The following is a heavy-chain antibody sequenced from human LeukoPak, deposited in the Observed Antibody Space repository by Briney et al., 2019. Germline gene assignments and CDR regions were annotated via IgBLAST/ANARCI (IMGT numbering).Heavy chain of an antibody. CDR1: GYTFTSYD. V-gene: IGHV1-8*01. CDR3: ARDSSGWQNLDY. D-gene: IGHD6-19*01. CDR2: MNPNSSNT. J-gene: IGHJ4*02. Sequence: EASVKVSCKASGYTFTSYDINWVRQATGQGLEWMGWMNPNSSNTGYAQKFQGRVTMTRNTSISTAYMELSSLRSEDTAVYYCARDSSGWQNLDYWGQGTLVTVSS.